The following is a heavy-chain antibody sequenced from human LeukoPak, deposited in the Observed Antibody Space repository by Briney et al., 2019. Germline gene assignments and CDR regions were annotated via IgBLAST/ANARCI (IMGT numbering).Heavy chain of an antibody. CDR3: ARDKAHGYSYVGY. D-gene: IGHD5-18*01. V-gene: IGHV3-23*01. CDR1: GFTFSSYA. Sequence: GGSLRLSCAASGFTFSSYAMSWVRQAPGKGLEWVSAISGSGGSTYCADSVKGRFTISRDNSKNTLYLQMNSLRAEDTAVYYCARDKAHGYSYVGYWGQGTLVTVSS. CDR2: ISGSGGST. J-gene: IGHJ4*02.